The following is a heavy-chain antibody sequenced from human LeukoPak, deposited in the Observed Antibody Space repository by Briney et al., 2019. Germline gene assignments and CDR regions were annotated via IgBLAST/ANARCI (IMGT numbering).Heavy chain of an antibody. Sequence: PSETLSLTCTVSGGSISSYYWSWIRQPPGKGLEWIGYIYYSGSTNYNPSLKSRVTISVDTSKNQFPLKLSSVTAADTAVYYCARGDYYDSSGYYPFDYWGQGTLVTVSS. CDR3: ARGDYYDSSGYYPFDY. CDR1: GGSISSYY. D-gene: IGHD3-22*01. V-gene: IGHV4-59*01. J-gene: IGHJ4*02. CDR2: IYYSGST.